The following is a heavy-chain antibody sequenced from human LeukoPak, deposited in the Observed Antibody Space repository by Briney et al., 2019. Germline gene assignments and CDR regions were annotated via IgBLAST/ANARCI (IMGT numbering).Heavy chain of an antibody. CDR3: ARDPSYYYDSSGYPLGAIDI. CDR1: GGSISSYY. CDR2: IYTSGST. D-gene: IGHD3-22*01. Sequence: PSETLSLTCTVSGGSISSYYWSWIRQPAGKGLEWIGRIYTSGSTNYNPSLKSRVTMSVDTSKNQFSLKLSSVTAADTAVYYCARDPSYYYDSSGYPLGAIDIWGQGTMVTVSS. V-gene: IGHV4-4*07. J-gene: IGHJ3*02.